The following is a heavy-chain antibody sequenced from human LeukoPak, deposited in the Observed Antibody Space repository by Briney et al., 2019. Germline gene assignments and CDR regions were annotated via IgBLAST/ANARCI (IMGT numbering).Heavy chain of an antibody. V-gene: IGHV3-23*01. CDR2: LSGTGYNT. J-gene: IGHJ4*02. Sequence: GGSPRLSCAASGFTFSSYAMSWVRQAPGKGLEWVSTLSGTGYNTYYADSVKGRFTISRDNSENTLYLQMNSLRAEDTAVYYCAKDRRSGTYFLDHWGQGTLVTVSS. CDR3: AKDRRSGTYFLDH. D-gene: IGHD1-26*01. CDR1: GFTFSSYA.